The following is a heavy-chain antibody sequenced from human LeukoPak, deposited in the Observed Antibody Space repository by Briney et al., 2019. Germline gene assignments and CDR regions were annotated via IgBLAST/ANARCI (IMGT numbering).Heavy chain of an antibody. J-gene: IGHJ4*02. CDR2: TREDGSEK. V-gene: IGHV3-7*01. D-gene: IGHD3-10*01. Sequence: GSLRLSCTASGFTFSTYWMSWVRQAPGKGLEWVANTREDGSEKYYVDSVKGRFTISRDNAKNSLYLQMNSLRAEDTAVYYCARELAGHYYGSGSFFDYWGQGTLVTVSS. CDR1: GFTFSTYW. CDR3: ARELAGHYYGSGSFFDY.